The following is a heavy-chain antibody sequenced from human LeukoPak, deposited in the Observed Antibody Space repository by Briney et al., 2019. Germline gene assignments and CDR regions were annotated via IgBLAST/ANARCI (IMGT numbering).Heavy chain of an antibody. Sequence: GGSLRLSCAASGFTFSNAWMSWVRQAPGKGLEWVGRIKSKTDGGTTDYAAPVTGRFTISREDSKNTLYLQVNSLKTEDTAVYYCATANRAYSGGWASDYWGQGTLVAVSS. CDR2: IKSKTDGGTT. V-gene: IGHV3-15*01. J-gene: IGHJ4*02. CDR1: GFTFSNAW. D-gene: IGHD6-19*01. CDR3: ATANRAYSGGWASDY.